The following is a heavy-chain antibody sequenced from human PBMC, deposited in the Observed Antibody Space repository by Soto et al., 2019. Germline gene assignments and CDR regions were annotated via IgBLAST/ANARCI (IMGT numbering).Heavy chain of an antibody. CDR3: ARGTRVRGGHYYYYYYMDV. Sequence: ASVKVSCKASVYTYTSNGSSWVRQAPGQGLEWMGWINPNSGGTNYAQKFQGWVTMTRDTSISTAYMELSRLRSDDTAVYYCARGTRVRGGHYYYYYYMDVWGKGTTVTVSS. J-gene: IGHJ6*03. D-gene: IGHD3-10*01. V-gene: IGHV1-2*04. CDR2: INPNSGGT. CDR1: VYTYTSNG.